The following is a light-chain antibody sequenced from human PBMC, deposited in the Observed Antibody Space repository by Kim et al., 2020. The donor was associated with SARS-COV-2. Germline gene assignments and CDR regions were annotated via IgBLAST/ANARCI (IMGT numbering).Light chain of an antibody. CDR3: QQYHDYPIT. J-gene: IGKJ5*01. CDR1: QSISNY. V-gene: IGKV1-5*03. Sequence: DIQMTQSPSTLSASVGDRVTITCRASQSISNYLAWHQQKPGKAPKVLIYKASNLESGVPSRFSGSGSGTEFTLTINSLQPDDFATYYCQQYHDYPITLGQGTRLEIK. CDR2: KAS.